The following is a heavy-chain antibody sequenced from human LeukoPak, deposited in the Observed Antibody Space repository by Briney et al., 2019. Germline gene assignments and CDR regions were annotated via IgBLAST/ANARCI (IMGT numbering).Heavy chain of an antibody. J-gene: IGHJ4*02. CDR2: XSGSGGST. Sequence: AXSGSGGSTYYADSVKGRFTISRDNSKNTLYLQMNSLRAEDTAVYYCAKDLGYYDSSGPLAFDYWGQGTLVTVSS. CDR3: AKDLGYYDSSGPLAFDY. V-gene: IGHV3-23*01. D-gene: IGHD3-22*01.